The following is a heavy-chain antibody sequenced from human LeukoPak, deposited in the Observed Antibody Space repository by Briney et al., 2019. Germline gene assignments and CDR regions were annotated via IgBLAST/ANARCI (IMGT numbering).Heavy chain of an antibody. D-gene: IGHD3-22*01. Sequence: GESLKISCKGSGYSFTTDYIGWVRQMPGKGLEWMGIIYPDDSDTTYSPSFQGQVTISVDKSITTAFLQWSSLKASDTAMYYCARRDYYDSSGYYYGYWYFDLWGRGTLVTVSS. CDR2: IYPDDSDT. V-gene: IGHV5-51*01. CDR1: GYSFTTDY. J-gene: IGHJ2*01. CDR3: ARRDYYDSSGYYYGYWYFDL.